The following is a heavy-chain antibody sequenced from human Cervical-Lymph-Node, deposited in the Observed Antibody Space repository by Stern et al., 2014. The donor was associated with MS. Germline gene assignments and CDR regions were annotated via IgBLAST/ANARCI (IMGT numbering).Heavy chain of an antibody. V-gene: IGHV1-46*01. CDR2: INPSCDSA. CDR3: ASGTGSKRPTGNY. CDR1: GYSFTSHY. Sequence: VQLVESGAEVKKPGASVKVSCKASGYSFTSHYMHWVRQAPGQGLEWVGLINPSCDSASYAQKLQGRVTMTRDTSTSTVYMELSSLRSEDTAVYYCASGTGSKRPTGNYWGQGTLVTVSS. J-gene: IGHJ4*02. D-gene: IGHD3/OR15-3a*01.